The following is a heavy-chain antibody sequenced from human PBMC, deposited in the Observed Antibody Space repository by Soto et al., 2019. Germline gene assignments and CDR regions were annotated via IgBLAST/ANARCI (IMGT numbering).Heavy chain of an antibody. J-gene: IGHJ4*02. CDR2: INHSGST. CDR1: GGSFSGYY. V-gene: IGHV4-34*01. Sequence: QVQLQQWGAGLLKPSETLSLTCAVYGGSFSGYYWSWIRQPPGKGLEWIGEINHSGSTNYNPSLKSRVTISVDTSKNQFSLKLSSVTAADTAVYYCARNRYSSSWNYFDYWGQGTLVTVS. D-gene: IGHD6-13*01. CDR3: ARNRYSSSWNYFDY.